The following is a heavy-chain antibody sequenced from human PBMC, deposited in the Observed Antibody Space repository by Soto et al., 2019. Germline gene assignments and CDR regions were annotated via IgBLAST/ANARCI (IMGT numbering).Heavy chain of an antibody. Sequence: QVHLVESGGGVVQPGRSLRLSCAASGFTFSKNGMHWVRQAPGKGLEWMGVISYEGSEKYYAGSVKGRFTISRDNSKNTLYLQMDTLRAEDTTIYYCVKDKGAAAVFDYWGQGILVTVSS. D-gene: IGHD6-13*01. CDR1: GFTFSKNG. V-gene: IGHV3-30*18. CDR2: ISYEGSEK. J-gene: IGHJ4*02. CDR3: VKDKGAAAVFDY.